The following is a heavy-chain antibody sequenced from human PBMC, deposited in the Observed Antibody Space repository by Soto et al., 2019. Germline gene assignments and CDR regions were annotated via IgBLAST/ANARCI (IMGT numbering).Heavy chain of an antibody. CDR2: ISGSGDST. D-gene: IGHD6-19*01. CDR3: AKGGPGIAVAGAGYFQH. J-gene: IGHJ1*01. V-gene: IGHV3-23*01. CDR1: GFTFSSYA. Sequence: EVQLLESGGGLVQPGGSLRLSCAASGFTFSSYAMSWVRQAPGKGLEWVSGISGSGDSTYYADSVKGRFTISGDNSKNTLYLHMNSLRAEDTAVYYCAKGGPGIAVAGAGYFQHWGQGTLVTVSS.